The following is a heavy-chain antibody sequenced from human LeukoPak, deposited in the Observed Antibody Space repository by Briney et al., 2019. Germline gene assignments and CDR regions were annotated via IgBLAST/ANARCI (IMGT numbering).Heavy chain of an antibody. CDR1: GFTFSTYA. Sequence: GGSLRLSCAASGFTFSTYAMSWVRQAPGKGLEWVSTISGNGGSTNYADSVKGRFTISRDNSKNTLYLQMNSLRAEDTAVYYCAKDCGGYYFDYWGQGTLVTVSS. CDR2: ISGNGGST. J-gene: IGHJ4*02. CDR3: AKDCGGYYFDY. D-gene: IGHD3-16*01. V-gene: IGHV3-23*01.